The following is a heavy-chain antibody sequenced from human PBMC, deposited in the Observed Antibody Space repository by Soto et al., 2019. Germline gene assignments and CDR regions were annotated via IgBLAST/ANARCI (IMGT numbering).Heavy chain of an antibody. J-gene: IGHJ6*02. CDR2: IHPSGST. Sequence: SETLSLTCAVTGGSLSDYYWPWISHSPSKGLEWIGEIHPSGSTYYNPSLRRRATIPVDTSKNQFTLNRPSLTPADTAIFYWARGRDKYEWGKVWGHGTTVTVS. V-gene: IGHV4-34*01. CDR3: ARGRDKYEWGKV. CDR1: GGSLSDYY. D-gene: IGHD2-8*01.